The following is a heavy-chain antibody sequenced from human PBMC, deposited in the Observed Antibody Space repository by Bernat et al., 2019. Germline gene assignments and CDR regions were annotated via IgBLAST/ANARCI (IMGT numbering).Heavy chain of an antibody. CDR1: GGSISSYY. V-gene: IGHV4-59*08. CDR2: IYYSGST. CDR3: ARHIADTAMVHFDY. Sequence: QVQLQESGPGLVKPSETLSLTCTVSGGSISSYYWSWIRQPPGKGLEWIGYIYYSGSTNYSPSLKSRVTISVDTSKNQFSLKLSSVTAADTAVYYCARHIADTAMVHFDYWGQGTLVTVSS. J-gene: IGHJ4*02. D-gene: IGHD5-18*01.